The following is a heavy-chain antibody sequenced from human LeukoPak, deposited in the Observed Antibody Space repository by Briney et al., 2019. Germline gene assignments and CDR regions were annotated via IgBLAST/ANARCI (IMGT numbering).Heavy chain of an antibody. Sequence: PGGSLRLSCTASGFTFSSYAMNWVRQAPGKGLEWVSGIGAGGTFTYYADSVKGRFTISRDNSRNTLYLQMNSLRADDTAVYYCTKDAGYARENDNSGFFIDWGQGTLVTVSS. CDR3: TKDAGYARENDNSGFFID. D-gene: IGHD3-22*01. V-gene: IGHV3-23*01. J-gene: IGHJ4*02. CDR2: IGAGGTFT. CDR1: GFTFSSYA.